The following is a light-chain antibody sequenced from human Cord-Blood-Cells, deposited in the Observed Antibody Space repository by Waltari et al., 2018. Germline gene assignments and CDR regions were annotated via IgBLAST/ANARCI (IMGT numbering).Light chain of an antibody. CDR2: DDS. V-gene: IGLV2-14*01. CDR3: SSYTSSSTLVL. J-gene: IGLJ2*01. Sequence: QYALTQPASVSWSPGQSVTISCTGTSSDVGGYNYVSWYQQHQGKAPKLISYDDSTRPSAGSNRFAGAKSGNTASLTISGIQAEEEADYSSSSYTSSSTLVLFGRETKLTVL. CDR1: SSDVGGYNY.